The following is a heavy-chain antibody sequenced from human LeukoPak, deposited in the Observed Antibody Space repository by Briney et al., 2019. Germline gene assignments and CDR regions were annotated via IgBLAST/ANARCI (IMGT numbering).Heavy chain of an antibody. CDR3: VTGASGDYYYMDV. CDR2: FDPEDGEI. Sequence: ASAKVSCKVSGYTLTEISMHWVRQAPGEGLEWMGGFDPEDGEIIYAQKFQGRVTMTEDTSTDTAYMELSSLRSEDTAVYFCVTGASGDYYYMDVWGKGTTVTVSS. CDR1: GYTLTEIS. J-gene: IGHJ6*03. D-gene: IGHD6-19*01. V-gene: IGHV1-24*01.